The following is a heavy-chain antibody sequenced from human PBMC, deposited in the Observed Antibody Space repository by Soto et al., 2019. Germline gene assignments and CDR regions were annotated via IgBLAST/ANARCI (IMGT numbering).Heavy chain of an antibody. V-gene: IGHV3-49*03. Sequence: GGSLRLSCTASGFTFGDYAMSWFRQAPGKGLEWVGFIRSKAYGGTTEYAASVKGRFTISRDDSKSIAYLQMNSLKTEDTAVYYCTRDDTYYYDSSGYYFSPWGQGALVTVSS. CDR2: IRSKAYGGTT. CDR3: TRDDTYYYDSSGYYFSP. J-gene: IGHJ5*02. CDR1: GFTFGDYA. D-gene: IGHD3-22*01.